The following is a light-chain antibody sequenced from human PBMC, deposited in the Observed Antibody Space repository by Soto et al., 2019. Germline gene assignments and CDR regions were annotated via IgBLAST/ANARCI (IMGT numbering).Light chain of an antibody. CDR1: SSNIGSNY. CDR2: RNN. V-gene: IGLV1-47*01. Sequence: QSVLTQPPSASGTPGQRVTISCSGSSSNIGSNYVYWYQQLPGTAPKLLIYRNNQRPSGVPDRFSGSKSGTSASLAISGLRSEDEADYYCAAWDDGLSGPMFGGGTKLTVL. CDR3: AAWDDGLSGPM. J-gene: IGLJ3*02.